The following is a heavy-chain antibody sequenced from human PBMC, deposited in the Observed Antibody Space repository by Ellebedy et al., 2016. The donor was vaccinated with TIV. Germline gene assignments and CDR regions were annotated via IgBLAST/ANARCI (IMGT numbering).Heavy chain of an antibody. CDR1: GFTFSSYG. CDR3: AKDYSYGYDY. V-gene: IGHV3-30*18. Sequence: GGFLRLSXAASGFTFSSYGMHWVRQAPGKGLEWVAVISYDGSNKYYADSVKGRFTISRDNSKNTLYLQMNSLRAEDTAVYYCAKDYSYGYDYWGQGTLVTVSS. CDR2: ISYDGSNK. J-gene: IGHJ4*02. D-gene: IGHD5-18*01.